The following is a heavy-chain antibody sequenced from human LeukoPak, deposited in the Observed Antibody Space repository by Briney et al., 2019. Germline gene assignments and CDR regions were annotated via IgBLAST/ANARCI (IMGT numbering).Heavy chain of an antibody. CDR2: ISGSGGST. CDR1: GFTFSSYA. D-gene: IGHD2-2*01. CDR3: AKDPSAFKVPAAADY. J-gene: IGHJ4*02. V-gene: IGHV3-23*01. Sequence: PGGPLRLSCAASGFTFSSYAMSWVRQAPGKGLEWVSAISGSGGSTYYADSVKGRFTISRDNSKNTLYLQMNSLRAEDTAVYYCAKDPSAFKVPAAADYWGQGTLVTVSS.